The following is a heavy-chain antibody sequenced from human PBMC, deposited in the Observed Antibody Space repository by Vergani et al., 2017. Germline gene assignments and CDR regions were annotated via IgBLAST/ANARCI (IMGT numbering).Heavy chain of an antibody. CDR1: GFTFSSYA. V-gene: IGHV3-30-3*01. CDR2: ISYDVSIK. J-gene: IGHJ6*03. D-gene: IGHD2-15*01. CDR3: ARVGCSGGSCYRGSDYYYYMDV. Sequence: QVQLVESGGGVVQPGRSLRLSCAASGFTFSSYAMHWVRQAPGKGLECVAVISYDVSIKYYADSVKGRFTISRDNSKNTLYLQMNSLRAEETAVYYCARVGCSGGSCYRGSDYYYYMDVWGKGTTVTVSS.